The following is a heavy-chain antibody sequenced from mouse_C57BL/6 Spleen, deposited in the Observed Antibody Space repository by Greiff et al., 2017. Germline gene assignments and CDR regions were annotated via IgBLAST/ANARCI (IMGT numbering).Heavy chain of an antibody. CDR3: SRGDYDDAAY. Sequence: VQLQQSGAELVKPGASVKLSCTASGFNIKDYYMHWVKQRTEQGLEWIGRIDPEDGETKYDPKFQGKAPIKAKTSSNTAYLQLSSLTSEDTAVSSCSRGDYDDAAYWGQGTLVTVSA. V-gene: IGHV14-2*01. J-gene: IGHJ3*01. CDR2: IDPEDGET. CDR1: GFNIKDYY. D-gene: IGHD2-4*01.